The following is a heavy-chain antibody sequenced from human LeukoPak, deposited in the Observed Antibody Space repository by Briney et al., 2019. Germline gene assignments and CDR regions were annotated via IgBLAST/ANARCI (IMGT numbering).Heavy chain of an antibody. J-gene: IGHJ5*02. CDR2: IYHSGST. V-gene: IGHV4-4*02. D-gene: IGHD6-13*01. CDR1: GGSISSSNW. Sequence: SETLSLTCAVSGGSISSSNWWSWVRQPPGKGLEWIGEIYHSGSTNYNPSLKSRVTISVDKSKNQFSLKLSSVTAADTAVYYCARGVAAAGTDWFDPWGQGALVTVSS. CDR3: ARGVAAAGTDWFDP.